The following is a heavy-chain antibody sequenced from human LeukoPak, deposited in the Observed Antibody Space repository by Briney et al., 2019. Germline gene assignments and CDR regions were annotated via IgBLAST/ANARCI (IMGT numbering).Heavy chain of an antibody. CDR3: TRASGSYSNFDY. Sequence: GGSLRLSCAASGFRFSGYGMHWVRQAPGKGLEWVAVISFDGNTQYLADSVRGRFTISRDNSKTTLDLQMNSLRTENTALYYCTRASGSYSNFDYWGQGTLVTVSS. CDR1: GFRFSGYG. V-gene: IGHV3-30*19. D-gene: IGHD1-26*01. J-gene: IGHJ4*02. CDR2: ISFDGNTQ.